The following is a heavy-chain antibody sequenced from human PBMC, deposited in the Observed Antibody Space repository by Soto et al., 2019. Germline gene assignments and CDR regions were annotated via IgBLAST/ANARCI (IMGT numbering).Heavy chain of an antibody. CDR2: INSDGRTT. CDR1: GFTFSSYW. D-gene: IGHD1-7*01. Sequence: VGSLRLSCAGTGFTFSSYWIHWVRQAPGKGLEWVSRINSDGRTTNYADSVKGRFTISRDNAKNTLYLQMNSLRDEDTAVYYCATAGNYRFDYWGQGTLVTVSS. V-gene: IGHV3-74*01. CDR3: ATAGNYRFDY. J-gene: IGHJ4*02.